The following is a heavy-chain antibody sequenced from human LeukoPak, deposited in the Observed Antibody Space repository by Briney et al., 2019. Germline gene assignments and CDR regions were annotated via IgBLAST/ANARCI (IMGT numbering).Heavy chain of an antibody. V-gene: IGHV3-33*01. Sequence: GGSLRLSCAASGFTFSSYGMHWVRQAPGKGLEWVAVIWYDGSNKYYADSVQGRFTIPRDNSKNTLYLQMNRLRAEDTAVYYCATNDYSGSEYYYYYMDVWGKGTTVTVSS. D-gene: IGHD4-11*01. CDR2: IWYDGSNK. CDR1: GFTFSSYG. J-gene: IGHJ6*03. CDR3: ATNDYSGSEYYYYYMDV.